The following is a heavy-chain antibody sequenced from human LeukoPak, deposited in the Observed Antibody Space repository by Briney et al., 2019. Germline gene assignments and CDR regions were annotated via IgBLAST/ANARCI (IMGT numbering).Heavy chain of an antibody. CDR2: IDPSDSYA. V-gene: IGHV5-10-1*01. CDR3: ARPANGVHHFDY. Sequence: GESLKISCKGSGFTFTSYWISWVRQMPGKGLEWMGRIDPSDSYANYSPSFQGHVTISADKSISTAYLQWSSLKASDTAMYYCARPANGVHHFDYWGQGTQVTVSS. D-gene: IGHD2-8*01. CDR1: GFTFTSYW. J-gene: IGHJ4*02.